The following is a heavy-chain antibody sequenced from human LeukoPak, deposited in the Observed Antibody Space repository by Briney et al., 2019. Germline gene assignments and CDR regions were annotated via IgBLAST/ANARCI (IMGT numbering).Heavy chain of an antibody. CDR1: GFTFRNYG. V-gene: IGHV3-33*02. CDR3: VRRTGSFPLGGMDV. D-gene: IGHD1-26*01. CDR2: IWYDGSNK. J-gene: IGHJ6*02. Sequence: GGSLRLSCAASGFTFRNYGMYWVRQVPGKGLEWVAIIWYDGSNKYYTDSAKGRFTISRDNSKNTLFLQMNSLRVEDTAVYYCVRRTGSFPLGGMDVWGQGTTVTVSS.